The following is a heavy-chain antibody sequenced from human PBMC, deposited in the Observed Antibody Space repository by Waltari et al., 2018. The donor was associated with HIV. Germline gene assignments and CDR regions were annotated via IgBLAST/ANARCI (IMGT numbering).Heavy chain of an antibody. CDR2: VNQGGNS. Sequence: YYWSWVRQPPGKGLEWIGEVNQGGNSKYNPSLESRVSVTFDTSKNQFSLNLDSVTAADTAVYFCARRRQVVSQPFDYWGQGTPVIVS. CDR3: ARRRQVVSQPFDY. CDR1: YY. J-gene: IGHJ4*02. D-gene: IGHD3-22*01. V-gene: IGHV4-34*01.